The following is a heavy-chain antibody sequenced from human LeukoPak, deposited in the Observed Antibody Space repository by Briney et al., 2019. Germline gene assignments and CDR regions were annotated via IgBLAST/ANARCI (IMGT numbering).Heavy chain of an antibody. V-gene: IGHV3-53*01. CDR1: GFTVSSNY. D-gene: IGHD1-14*01. CDR2: MYDGGTT. CDR3: AREQPPGVYFDC. J-gene: IGHJ4*02. Sequence: GGSLRLSCAASGFTVSSNYMSWVRQAPGKGLEWVSIMYDGGTTYHADSVKGRFTISRDDSKNTVFPHMNNLRAEDTAVYYCAREQPPGVYFDCWGQGALVTVSS.